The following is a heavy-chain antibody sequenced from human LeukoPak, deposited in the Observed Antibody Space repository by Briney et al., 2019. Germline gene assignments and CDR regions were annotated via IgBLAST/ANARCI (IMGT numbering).Heavy chain of an antibody. CDR1: GFTFSSYA. J-gene: IGHJ4*02. CDR3: AKEEDSSGYYPEGLLDY. Sequence: GGSLRLSCAASGFTFSSYAMSWVRQAPGKGLEWVSAISGSGGSTYYADSVKGRFTISRDNSKSTLYLQMNSLRAEDTAVYYCAKEEDSSGYYPEGLLDYWGQGTLVTVSS. D-gene: IGHD3-22*01. V-gene: IGHV3-23*01. CDR2: ISGSGGST.